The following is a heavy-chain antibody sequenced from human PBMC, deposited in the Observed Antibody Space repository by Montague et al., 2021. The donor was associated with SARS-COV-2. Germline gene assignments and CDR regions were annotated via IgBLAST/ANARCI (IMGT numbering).Heavy chain of an antibody. CDR1: GGSTKTMRYY. J-gene: IGHJ4*02. CDR2: VYYTGHT. D-gene: IGHD3-10*01. CDR3: ATDRAGHYYFDN. V-gene: IGHV4-39*07. Sequence: SETLSLTCSVSGGSTKTMRYYWAWIRQSPGKGLEWIASVYYTGHTYYTPSLAARTAISLDTSTNHFSLTLSSVAADDTAIYSCATDRAGHYYFDNWGQGTPVIVSS.